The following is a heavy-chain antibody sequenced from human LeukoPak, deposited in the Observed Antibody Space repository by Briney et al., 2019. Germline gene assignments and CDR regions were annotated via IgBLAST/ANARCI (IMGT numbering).Heavy chain of an antibody. CDR3: AKRSAVLLGHFDY. V-gene: IGHV3-48*03. Sequence: PGGSLRLSCAASGFTFSSYEMNWVRQAPGKGLEWVSYISSSGTIISYADSVKGRFTISRDNSKNTLYLQMNSLRAEDTAVYYCAKRSAVLLGHFDYWGQGTLVTVSS. CDR2: ISSSGTII. CDR1: GFTFSSYE. J-gene: IGHJ4*02. D-gene: IGHD2-21*01.